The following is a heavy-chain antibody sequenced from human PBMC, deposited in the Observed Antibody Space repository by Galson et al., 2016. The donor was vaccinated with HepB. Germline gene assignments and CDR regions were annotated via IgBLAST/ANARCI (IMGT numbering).Heavy chain of an antibody. Sequence: SCKASGGTFSSYAISWVRQAPGQGLEWMGGIIPIFGTANYAQKFQGRVTITADESTSTAYMELSSLKSEDAAVYYCARDQEGSSSSRFDYWGQGTLVTVSS. CDR3: ARDQEGSSSSRFDY. V-gene: IGHV1-69*01. CDR1: GGTFSSYA. CDR2: IIPIFGTA. D-gene: IGHD6-6*01. J-gene: IGHJ4*02.